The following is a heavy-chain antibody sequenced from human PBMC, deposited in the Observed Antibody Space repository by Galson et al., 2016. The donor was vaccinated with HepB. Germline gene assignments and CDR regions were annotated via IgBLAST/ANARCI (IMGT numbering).Heavy chain of an antibody. V-gene: IGHV3-23*01. J-gene: IGHJ6*02. CDR3: ARRPGSITIFGVFKYGMDV. D-gene: IGHD3-3*01. CDR1: GFTFSNYA. Sequence: SLRLSCAASGFTFSNYAMSWVRQAPGKGLEWVSGISNSGGSTNYADPVMGRFTISRDNSKNTLSLQMDSLKGEDTAIYYCARRPGSITIFGVFKYGMDVWGQGTTVTVSS. CDR2: ISNSGGST.